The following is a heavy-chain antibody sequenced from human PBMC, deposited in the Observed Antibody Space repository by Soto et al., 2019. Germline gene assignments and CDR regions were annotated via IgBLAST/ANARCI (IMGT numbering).Heavy chain of an antibody. Sequence: EVPVLESGGGLVQPGGSLRLSCAASGLSFSNYAMTWVRQAPGKGLEWVSGITGSGAGTYYADSVKGRFTISRDNSTHTLYLQMNSLRAEDTAVYYCAKVGGKYCSRTRCDDYWGQGTLVTVSS. D-gene: IGHD2-2*01. CDR1: GLSFSNYA. CDR3: AKVGGKYCSRTRCDDY. J-gene: IGHJ4*02. V-gene: IGHV3-23*01. CDR2: ITGSGAGT.